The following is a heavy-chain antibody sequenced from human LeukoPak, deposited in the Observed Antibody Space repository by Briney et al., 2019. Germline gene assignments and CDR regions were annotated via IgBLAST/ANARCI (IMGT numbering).Heavy chain of an antibody. V-gene: IGHV3-7*01. CDR2: INQDGSVI. Sequence: GGSLRLSCAASGFTFSRYWMSWVRQAPGKGLEWVANINQDGSVIYYVDSVRGRFIISRDNAKNSLSLQMNSLRVEDTAVYYCARIGYTSSSNDYWGQGTLVTVSS. CDR1: GFTFSRYW. J-gene: IGHJ4*02. CDR3: ARIGYTSSSNDY. D-gene: IGHD2-15*01.